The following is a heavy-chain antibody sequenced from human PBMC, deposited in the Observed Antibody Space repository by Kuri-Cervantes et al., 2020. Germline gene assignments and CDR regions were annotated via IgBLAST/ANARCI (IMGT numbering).Heavy chain of an antibody. CDR1: GGSISSGGYY. V-gene: IGHV4-31*03. Sequence: LRLSCTVSGGSISSGGYYWSWIRQHPGKGLEWIGYIYYSGSTYYNPSLKSRVTISVDTSKNQFSQELSSVTAADTAVYYCARALWFGTLDYWGQGTLVTVSS. CDR3: ARALWFGTLDY. CDR2: IYYSGST. J-gene: IGHJ4*02. D-gene: IGHD3-10*01.